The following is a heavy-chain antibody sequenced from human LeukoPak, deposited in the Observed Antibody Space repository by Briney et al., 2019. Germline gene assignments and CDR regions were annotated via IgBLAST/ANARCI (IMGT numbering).Heavy chain of an antibody. J-gene: IGHJ4*02. CDR2: ISGSGGST. CDR1: GFTFTSSN. V-gene: IGHV3-23*01. Sequence: GGSLRLSCAASGFTFTSSNMNWVRQAPGKGLEWVSAISGSGGSTYYADSVKGRFTISRDNSKNTLYLQMNSLRAEDTAVYYCAKDPYDFWSGYFPSSYYFDYWGQGTLVTVSS. D-gene: IGHD3-3*01. CDR3: AKDPYDFWSGYFPSSYYFDY.